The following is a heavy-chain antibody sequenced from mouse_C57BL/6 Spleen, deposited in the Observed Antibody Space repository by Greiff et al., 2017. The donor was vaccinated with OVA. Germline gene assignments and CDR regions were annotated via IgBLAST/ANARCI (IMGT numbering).Heavy chain of an antibody. CDR1: GYTFTSYW. V-gene: IGHV1-55*01. CDR3: AGYGNYLYYFDY. J-gene: IGHJ2*01. Sequence: QVHVKQPGAELVKPGASVKMSCKASGYTFTSYWITWVKQRPGQGLEWIGDIYPDSGSTNYNEKFKSKATLTVDTSSSTAYMQLSSLTSEDSAVYYCAGYGNYLYYFDYWGQGTTLTVSS. D-gene: IGHD2-1*01. CDR2: IYPDSGST.